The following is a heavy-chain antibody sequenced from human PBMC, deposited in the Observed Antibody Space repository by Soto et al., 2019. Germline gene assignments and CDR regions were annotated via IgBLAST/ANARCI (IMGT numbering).Heavy chain of an antibody. J-gene: IGHJ6*02. CDR1: GYTFTSHG. CDR2: ISTYNSRT. Sequence: ASLKVSCKASGYTFTSHGISWVRQAPGQGLEWLGWISTYNSRTHYAQKVQGRVTMTTDTSTSTAYLDLRSLTFDDTAVYYCARARYCASPSCYKHYYYGMDTWGQGTTVTVSS. V-gene: IGHV1-18*04. CDR3: ARARYCASPSCYKHYYYGMDT. D-gene: IGHD2-2*02.